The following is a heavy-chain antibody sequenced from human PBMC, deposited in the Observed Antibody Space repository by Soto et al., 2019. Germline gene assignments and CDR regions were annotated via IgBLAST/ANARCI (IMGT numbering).Heavy chain of an antibody. Sequence: EVQLVESGGGLVKPGGSLRLSCAASGFTFSDYSMNWVRQAPRKGLEWVSSISSGSDYIYYADSVKGRFTISRDNAKNSLYVKMNSLRAEDTAVYYCARGTTVGDNWFDPWGQGTLVTVSS. D-gene: IGHD3-10*01. CDR3: ARGTTVGDNWFDP. CDR1: GFTFSDYS. J-gene: IGHJ5*02. CDR2: ISSGSDYI. V-gene: IGHV3-21*01.